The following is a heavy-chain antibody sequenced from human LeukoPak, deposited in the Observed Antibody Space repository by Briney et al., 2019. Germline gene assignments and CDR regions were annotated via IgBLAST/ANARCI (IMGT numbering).Heavy chain of an antibody. Sequence: GGSLRLSCAASDFTFSGYSMNWVRQAPGKGLEWVSSIRSSSSYIYYADSVKGRFTISRDDFKNTLHLQMNSLRAEDTAVYYCARDLSLLVGATDFWGQGTLVTVSS. CDR1: DFTFSGYS. V-gene: IGHV3-21*04. CDR3: ARDLSLLVGATDF. CDR2: IRSSSSYI. J-gene: IGHJ4*02. D-gene: IGHD1-26*01.